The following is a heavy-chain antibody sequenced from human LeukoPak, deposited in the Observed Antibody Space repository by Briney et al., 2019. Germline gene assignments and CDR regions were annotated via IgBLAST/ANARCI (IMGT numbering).Heavy chain of an antibody. D-gene: IGHD3-22*01. CDR3: ARDDYYDSTSYYKF. Sequence: ASVKVSCKASGYTFTSHGFSWVRQAPGQGLEWMGWINAYIGNTNYAQKLQGRVTMTTDTSPSTAYMELRSLRSDDTAVYYCARDDYYDSTSYYKFWGQGTLVTVSS. J-gene: IGHJ4*02. V-gene: IGHV1-18*01. CDR2: INAYIGNT. CDR1: GYTFTSHG.